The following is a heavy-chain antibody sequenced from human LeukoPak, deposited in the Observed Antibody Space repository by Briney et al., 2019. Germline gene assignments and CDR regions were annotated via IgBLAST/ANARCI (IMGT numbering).Heavy chain of an antibody. D-gene: IGHD3-22*01. CDR2: IKQDGSEK. Sequence: GGSLRLSCAASGFTFSSYWMSWVRQAPGKGLEWVANIKQDGSEKYYVDSVKGRFTISRDNAKNSLYLQMNSLRAEDTAVYYCAREGHLIVEVSSDALDIWGQGTMVTVSS. V-gene: IGHV3-7*01. CDR3: AREGHLIVEVSSDALDI. J-gene: IGHJ3*02. CDR1: GFTFSSYW.